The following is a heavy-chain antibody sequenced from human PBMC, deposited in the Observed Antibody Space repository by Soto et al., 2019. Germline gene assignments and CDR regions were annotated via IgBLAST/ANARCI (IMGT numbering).Heavy chain of an antibody. CDR2: INGDGSTT. V-gene: IGHV3-74*01. CDR1: GFTFSSYW. CDR3: ARVATGSYNWFDP. D-gene: IGHD1-26*01. Sequence: EAQLVESGGGLVQPGGSLRLSCAASGFTFSSYWMHWVRQAPGKGLVWVSRINGDGSTTTYADSVKGRFTISRDNAKNTLYLQMNTLRADDTTVYYCARVATGSYNWFDPWGQGTLVTVSS. J-gene: IGHJ5*02.